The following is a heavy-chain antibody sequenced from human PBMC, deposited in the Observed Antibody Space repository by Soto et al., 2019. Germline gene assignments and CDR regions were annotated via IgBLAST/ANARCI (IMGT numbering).Heavy chain of an antibody. CDR1: GSSMSGFY. Sequence: SETLSLTCAVSGSSMSGFYWGWVRQPPGKGLEWIGSIFHSGNSYYNPSLKSRVILSVDTSKNQFSLNLTAAIAADTAVYYCAREDDGMDVWRQGTPVTVSS. J-gene: IGHJ6*02. CDR3: AREDDGMDV. CDR2: IFHSGNS. V-gene: IGHV4-38-2*02.